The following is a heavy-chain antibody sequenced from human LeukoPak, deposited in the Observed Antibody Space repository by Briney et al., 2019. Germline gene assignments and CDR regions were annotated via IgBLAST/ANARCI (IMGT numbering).Heavy chain of an antibody. CDR2: ISYDGSNK. D-gene: IGHD1-14*01. V-gene: IGHV3-30-3*01. CDR3: AGEYRRRNWFDP. J-gene: IGHJ5*02. CDR1: GFTFSSYA. Sequence: GGSLRLSCAASGFTFSSYAMHWVRQAPGKGLEWVAVISYDGSNKYYADSVKGRFTISRDNSKNTLYLKMNSLRAEDTAVYYCAGEYRRRNWFDPWGQGTLVTVSS.